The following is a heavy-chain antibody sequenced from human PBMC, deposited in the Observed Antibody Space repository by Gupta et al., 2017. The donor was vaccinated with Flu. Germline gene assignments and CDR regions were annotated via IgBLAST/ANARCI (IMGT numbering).Heavy chain of an antibody. D-gene: IGHD3-16*01. CDR3: AMINSFRRILDR. CDR2: IYYSVA. V-gene: IGHV4-31*03. J-gene: IGHJ5*02. Sequence: QMHLQESGPGLVQPSQTLSLTCTVSGCSIASGGYYWTWIRQQPGKGLEWIGNIYYSVASYNPALESRAFLSEDTSKNQFSLKLSSVTAADSAVYYCAMINSFRRILDRWGQGTLVTVSS. CDR1: GCSIASGGYY.